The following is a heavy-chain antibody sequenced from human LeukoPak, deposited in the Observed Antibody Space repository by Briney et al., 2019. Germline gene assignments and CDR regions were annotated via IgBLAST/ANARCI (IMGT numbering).Heavy chain of an antibody. V-gene: IGHV4-59*08. D-gene: IGHD4-17*01. Sequence: PSETLSLTRTVSGASMSSYYWSWIRQPPGKGLEWIGYIYYSGSTNYNPSLKSRVTISVDTSKNQFSLKLSSVTAADTAVYYCARHPRSDYGDYVPHYNFDYWGQGTLVTVSS. CDR1: GASMSSYY. CDR2: IYYSGST. J-gene: IGHJ4*02. CDR3: ARHPRSDYGDYVPHYNFDY.